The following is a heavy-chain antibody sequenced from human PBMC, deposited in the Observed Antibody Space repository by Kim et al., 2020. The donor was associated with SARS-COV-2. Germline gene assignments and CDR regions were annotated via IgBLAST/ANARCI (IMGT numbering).Heavy chain of an antibody. Sequence: ASVKVSCKASGYTFTSYAMHWVRQAPGQRLEWMGWINAGNGNTKYSQKFQGRVTITRDTSASTAYMELSSLRSEDTAVYYCARDAAIMITFGGVIVPGPFDYWGQGTLVTVSS. CDR2: INAGNGNT. CDR1: GYTFTSYA. V-gene: IGHV1-3*01. CDR3: ARDAAIMITFGGVIVPGPFDY. D-gene: IGHD3-16*02. J-gene: IGHJ4*02.